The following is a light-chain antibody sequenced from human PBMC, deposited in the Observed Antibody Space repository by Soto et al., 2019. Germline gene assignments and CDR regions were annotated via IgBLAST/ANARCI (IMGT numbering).Light chain of an antibody. J-gene: IGKJ4*01. V-gene: IGKV3-20*01. CDR1: QCVSSSY. CDR2: GAS. Sequence: EIVLTQSPGTLSLSPGERASLSYRAGQCVSSSYLAWYQQKPGQAPRHLIYGASSRATGIPDSFRGSGFGTDFTLTISRLEPQDFAVYYWQQYGSSPAFDGGTKVEIK. CDR3: QQYGSSPA.